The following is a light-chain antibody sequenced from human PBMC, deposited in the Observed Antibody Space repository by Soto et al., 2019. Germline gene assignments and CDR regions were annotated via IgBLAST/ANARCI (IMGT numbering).Light chain of an antibody. V-gene: IGKV3-20*01. CDR1: QTVSSNF. Sequence: EIVLTQSPGTLSLSPGERGTLSCRASQTVSSNFLAWYQQKPGQAPRLLIFDASTRATGIPDRFTGSGPGTDFTLTISRLEPEDFAVYYCQFYGDPPKTFGQGTKVDIK. CDR2: DAS. J-gene: IGKJ1*01. CDR3: QFYGDPPKT.